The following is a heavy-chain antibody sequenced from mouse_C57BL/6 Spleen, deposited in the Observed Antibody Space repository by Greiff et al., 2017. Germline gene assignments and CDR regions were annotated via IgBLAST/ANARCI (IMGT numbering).Heavy chain of an antibody. D-gene: IGHD2-2*01. CDR1: SYTFTSYW. Sequence: QVQLQQPGAELVMPGASVKLSCKASSYTFTSYWMHWVKQRPGQGLEWIGEIDPSDSYTNYNQKFKGKSTLTVDKSSSTAYMQLSSLTSEDSAVYYCALIYYGYDGYAMDYWGQGTSVTVSS. V-gene: IGHV1-69*01. J-gene: IGHJ4*01. CDR2: IDPSDSYT. CDR3: ALIYYGYDGYAMDY.